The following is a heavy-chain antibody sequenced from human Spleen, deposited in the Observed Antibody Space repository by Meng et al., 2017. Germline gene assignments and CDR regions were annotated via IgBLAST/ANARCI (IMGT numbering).Heavy chain of an antibody. D-gene: IGHD4-11*01. CDR1: GGSVSDSY. J-gene: IGHJ4*02. CDR3: ARGPTTMAHDFDY. Sequence: HVTLTRWVAGLLKPSAPLSRTCFVSGGSVSDSYWSWIRQPPGKGLEWIGEINHSGSTNYNPSLESRATISVDTSQNNLSLKLSSVTAADSAVYYCARGPTTMAHDFDYWGQGTLVTVSS. CDR2: INHSGST. V-gene: IGHV4-34*02.